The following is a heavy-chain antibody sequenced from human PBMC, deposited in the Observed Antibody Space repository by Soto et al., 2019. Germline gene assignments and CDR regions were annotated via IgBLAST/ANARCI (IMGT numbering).Heavy chain of an antibody. CDR1: GFTFSNAW. CDR2: IKSKTDGGTT. D-gene: IGHD3-9*01. CDR3: SSSLFDWSGLYGMDV. J-gene: IGHJ6*02. V-gene: IGHV3-15*01. Sequence: GESLKISCAASGFTFSNAWMSWVRQAPGKGLEWVGRIKSKTDGGTTDYAAPVKGRFTISRDDSKNTLYLQMNSLKTEDTAVYYCSSSLFDWSGLYGMDVWGQGTTVTVSS.